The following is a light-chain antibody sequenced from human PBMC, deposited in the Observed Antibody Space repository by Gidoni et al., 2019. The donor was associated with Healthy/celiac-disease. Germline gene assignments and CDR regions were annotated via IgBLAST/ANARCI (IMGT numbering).Light chain of an antibody. J-gene: IGLJ2*01. Sequence: SAIPQPASVSGSPGQAITISCTGPSSDVGGYNYVSWYQQHPGKAPKLMIYDVSNRPSGVSNRFSGSKSGNPASLTISWLQAEDEADYYCSSYTSSSTRVFGGGTKLTVL. CDR2: DVS. CDR3: SSYTSSSTRV. V-gene: IGLV2-14*03. CDR1: SSDVGGYNY.